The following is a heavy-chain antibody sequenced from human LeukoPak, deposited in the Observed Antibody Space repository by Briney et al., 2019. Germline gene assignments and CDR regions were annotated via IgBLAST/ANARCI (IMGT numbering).Heavy chain of an antibody. CDR3: ARSFSSGWWQPGGDEVPDY. CDR2: ISAYNGNT. Sequence: ASVKVSCKASGYTFTSYGISWVRQAPGQGLEWMGWISAYNGNTNYAQKLQGRVTMTTDTSTSTAYMELRSLRSDDTAVYYCARSFSSGWWQPGGDEVPDYWGQGTLVTVSS. CDR1: GYTFTSYG. V-gene: IGHV1-18*01. J-gene: IGHJ4*02. D-gene: IGHD6-19*01.